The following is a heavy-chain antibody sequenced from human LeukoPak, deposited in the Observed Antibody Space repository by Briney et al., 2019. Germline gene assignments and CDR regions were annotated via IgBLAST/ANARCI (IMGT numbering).Heavy chain of an antibody. Sequence: PGGSLRLSCAASGFTFSNYPMHWVRQAPGKGLEYVSAISGDGSNVYYGNSVRGRFTISRDNSKNTLYLQMGSLRAEDMAVYYCARDTMVRGDDAFDIWGQGTMVTVSS. V-gene: IGHV3-64*01. D-gene: IGHD3-10*01. J-gene: IGHJ3*02. CDR1: GFTFSNYP. CDR2: ISGDGSNV. CDR3: ARDTMVRGDDAFDI.